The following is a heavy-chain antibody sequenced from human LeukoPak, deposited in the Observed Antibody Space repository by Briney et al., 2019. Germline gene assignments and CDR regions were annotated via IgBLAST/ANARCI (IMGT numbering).Heavy chain of an antibody. V-gene: IGHV3-53*01. CDR1: GFTVSSNY. J-gene: IGHJ6*03. CDR2: IYSGGST. CDR3: ARSGQIPRRYYYYYYMDV. Sequence: PGGSLRLSCAASGFTVSSNYMSWVRQAPGKGLEWVSVIYSGGSTYYADSVKGRFTISRDNSKNTLYLQMNSLRAEDMAVYYCARSGQIPRRYYYYYYMDVWGKGTTVTVSS. D-gene: IGHD2-21*01.